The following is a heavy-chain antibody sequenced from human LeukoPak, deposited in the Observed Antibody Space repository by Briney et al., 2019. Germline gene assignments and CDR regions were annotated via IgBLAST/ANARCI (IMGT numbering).Heavy chain of an antibody. CDR1: GFTFSSYS. Sequence: GGSLRLSCAASGFTFSSYSMIWVRQAPGKGLEWVSSISSSSSYIYYADSVTGRFTISRDNAKNSLYLQMNSLRAEDTAVYYCARVHYYDSSGPVDYWGQGTLVTVSS. J-gene: IGHJ4*02. CDR2: ISSSSSYI. D-gene: IGHD3-22*01. V-gene: IGHV3-21*01. CDR3: ARVHYYDSSGPVDY.